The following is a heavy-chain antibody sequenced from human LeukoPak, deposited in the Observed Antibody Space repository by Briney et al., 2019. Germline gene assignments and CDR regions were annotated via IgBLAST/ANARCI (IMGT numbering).Heavy chain of an antibody. CDR2: IYYSGST. CDR1: GVSISSSSYY. CDR3: GSGPYYYMDV. D-gene: IGHD3/OR15-3a*01. Sequence: SETLSLTCTVSGVSISSSSYYWGWIRQPPGKGLEWIGSIYYSGSTYYNPSLKSRVTISVDTSKNQFSLKLSSVTAADTAVYYCGSGPYYYMDVWGKGTTVTVSS. J-gene: IGHJ6*03. V-gene: IGHV4-39*01.